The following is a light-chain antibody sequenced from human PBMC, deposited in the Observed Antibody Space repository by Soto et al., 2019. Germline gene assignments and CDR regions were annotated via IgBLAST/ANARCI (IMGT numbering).Light chain of an antibody. CDR1: SSDVGGYNF. CDR2: EVS. J-gene: IGLJ1*01. V-gene: IGLV2-8*01. Sequence: QSVLTQPPSASGSPGQSVTISCTGTSSDVGGYNFVAWYQQHPGKAPKLMISEVSKRPSGVPDRFSGSKSGNTASLTVSGLQAEDEADYYCSSYAGSKIFVFGTGTKVTVL. CDR3: SSYAGSKIFV.